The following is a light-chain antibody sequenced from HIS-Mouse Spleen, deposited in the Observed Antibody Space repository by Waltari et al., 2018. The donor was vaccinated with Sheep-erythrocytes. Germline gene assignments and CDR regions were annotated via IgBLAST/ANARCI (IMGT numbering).Light chain of an antibody. CDR1: QGIRND. Sequence: AIQMTQSPSSLSASVGDRVTITCRASQGIRNDLGWSQQKPGKAPNLLLYAAFSLPSGGTSRFSGSRSGTDFTLTIRSLQPEGFATYCCLQDYNYPWTFGQGTKVEIK. V-gene: IGKV1-6*01. CDR2: AAF. CDR3: LQDYNYPWT. J-gene: IGKJ1*01.